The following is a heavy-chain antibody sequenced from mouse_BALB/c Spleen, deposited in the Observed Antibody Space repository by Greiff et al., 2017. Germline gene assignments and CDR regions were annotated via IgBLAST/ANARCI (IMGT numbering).Heavy chain of an antibody. CDR3: ARESTMITSYAMDY. D-gene: IGHD2-4*01. V-gene: IGHV3-6*02. CDR1: GYSITSGYY. Sequence: EVKLLESGPGLVKPSQSLSLTCSVTGYSITSGYYWNWIRQFPGNKLEWMGYISYDGSNNYNPSLKNRISITRDTSKNQFFLKLNSVTTEDTATYYCARESTMITSYAMDYWGQGTSVTVSS. J-gene: IGHJ4*01. CDR2: ISYDGSN.